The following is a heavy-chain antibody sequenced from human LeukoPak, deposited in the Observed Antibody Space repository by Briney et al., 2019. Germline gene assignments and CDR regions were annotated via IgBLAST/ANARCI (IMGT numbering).Heavy chain of an antibody. D-gene: IGHD3-10*01. CDR1: AGSISNYY. CDR3: ARVSTSMVRGVIIRYDWFDP. CDR2: IYYSGRT. J-gene: IGHJ5*02. V-gene: IGHV4-59*01. Sequence: SETLSLTCTVSAGSISNYYWSWIRQPPGKGLEWIGYIYYSGRTTYNPSLTSRVTISVDTSKNQFSLKLRSVTAADTAVYYCARVSTSMVRGVIIRYDWFDPWGQGTLVTVSS.